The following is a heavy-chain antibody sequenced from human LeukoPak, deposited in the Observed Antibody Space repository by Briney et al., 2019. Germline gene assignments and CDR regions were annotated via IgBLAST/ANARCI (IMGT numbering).Heavy chain of an antibody. D-gene: IGHD6-19*01. J-gene: IGHJ4*02. CDR3: ARGQNTEWLVLDY. Sequence: GGSLRLSCAASGFTFSNAWMSWVRQAPGKGLEWVGRIKSKTDGGTTDYAAPVKGRFTISRDDSKNTLYLQMNSLRAEDTAVYYCARGQNTEWLVLDYWGQGTLVTVSS. V-gene: IGHV3-15*01. CDR1: GFTFSNAW. CDR2: IKSKTDGGTT.